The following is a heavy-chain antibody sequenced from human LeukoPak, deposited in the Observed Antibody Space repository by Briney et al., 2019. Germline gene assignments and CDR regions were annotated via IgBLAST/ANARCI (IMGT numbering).Heavy chain of an antibody. CDR2: ISVSGGTT. CDR1: GVTFSSYA. J-gene: IGHJ4*02. V-gene: IGHV3-23*01. D-gene: IGHD3-22*01. Sequence: PVGSLRLSCAASGVTFSSYAMNCGRQAPGEGLEWVSAISVSGGTTYSADSVKGRVTISRDNSKNTLYLHMYSLRDEDTAVYYCARDIEARGIVVPPMGYWGQGTLVTVSS. CDR3: ARDIEARGIVVPPMGY.